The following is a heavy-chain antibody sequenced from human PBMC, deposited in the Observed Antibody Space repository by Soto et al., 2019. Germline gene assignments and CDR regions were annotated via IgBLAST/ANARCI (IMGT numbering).Heavy chain of an antibody. J-gene: IGHJ4*02. Sequence: GGSLRLSCAASGFTFSNAWMSWVRQAPGKGLEWVGRIKSKTDGGTTDYAAPVKGRFTISRDDSKNTLYLQMNSLKTEDTAVYYCTTAPDVLEEVDYWGQGTLVTVSS. CDR2: IKSKTDGGTT. V-gene: IGHV3-15*01. CDR3: TTAPDVLEEVDY. CDR1: GFTFSNAW. D-gene: IGHD2-8*02.